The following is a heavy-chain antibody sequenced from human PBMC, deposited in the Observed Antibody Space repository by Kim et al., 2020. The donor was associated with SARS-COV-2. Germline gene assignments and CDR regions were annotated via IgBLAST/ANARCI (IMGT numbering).Heavy chain of an antibody. V-gene: IGHV3-23*03. D-gene: IGHD4-17*01. Sequence: GGSLRLSCAASGFTFSSYAMSWVRQAPGKGLEWVSVIYSGGSSTYYADSVKGRFTISRDNSKNTLYLQMNSLRAEDTAVYYCAKGAAAYGIYGMDVWGQGTTVTVSS. CDR2: IYSGGSST. CDR1: GFTFSSYA. CDR3: AKGAAAYGIYGMDV. J-gene: IGHJ6*02.